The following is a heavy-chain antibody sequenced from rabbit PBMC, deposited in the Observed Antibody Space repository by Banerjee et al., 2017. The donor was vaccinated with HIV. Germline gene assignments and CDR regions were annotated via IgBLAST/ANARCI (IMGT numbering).Heavy chain of an antibody. CDR2: IDPVFGST. V-gene: IGHV1S7*01. D-gene: IGHD8-1*01. Sequence: QLKESGGGLVQPGGSLKLSCKASGFDFSSYYMSWVRQAPGKGLEWIGYIDPVFGSTYYASWVNGRFTISSHNAQNTLYLQLNSLTAADTATYFCARDPYAGSSYYTGFNLWGPGTLV. CDR3: ARDPYAGSSYYTGFNL. J-gene: IGHJ4*01. CDR1: GFDFSSYY.